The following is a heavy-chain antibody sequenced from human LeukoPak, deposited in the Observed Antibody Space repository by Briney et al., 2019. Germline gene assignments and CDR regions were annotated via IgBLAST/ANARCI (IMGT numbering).Heavy chain of an antibody. V-gene: IGHV4-31*03. Sequence: SETLSLTCTVSGGSISSGGYYWSWIRQHPGKGLEWIGYIYYSGSTYYNPSLKSRVTISVDTSKNQLSLKLSSVTAADTAVYYCARDTRWLQFEYWGQGTLVTVSS. D-gene: IGHD5-24*01. J-gene: IGHJ4*02. CDR1: GGSISSGGYY. CDR2: IYYSGST. CDR3: ARDTRWLQFEY.